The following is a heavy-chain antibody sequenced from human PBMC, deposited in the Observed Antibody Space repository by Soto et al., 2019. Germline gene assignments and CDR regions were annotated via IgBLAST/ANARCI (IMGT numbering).Heavy chain of an antibody. J-gene: IGHJ6*02. CDR2: MYNTGST. D-gene: IGHD2-21*02. Sequence: TXXTLSLTCTVSGGSISGYYWGWIPQPPGKGLEWIGYMYNTGSTVYNPSFKSRVTISVDTSKNQFSLKLNSVTAAETAVYYCARDLWGYCGTDCYPLDVWGQGTTVTVSS. CDR3: ARDLWGYCGTDCYPLDV. V-gene: IGHV4-59*01. CDR1: GGSISGYY.